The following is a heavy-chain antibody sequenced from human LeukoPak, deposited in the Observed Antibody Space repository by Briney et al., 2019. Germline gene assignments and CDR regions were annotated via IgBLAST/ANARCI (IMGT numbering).Heavy chain of an antibody. CDR2: IYSRVT. V-gene: IGHV4-4*07. Sequence: PSETLSLTCTVSGGSISNYYLSWIRQPAGKGLEWIGRIYSRVTTYNPSLKSRVTMSADTSRNHVSLTLNSVTAADTAVYYCASREGRVERRFDYWGQGTLVTVSS. CDR1: GGSISNYY. J-gene: IGHJ4*02. CDR3: ASREGRVERRFDY. D-gene: IGHD1-1*01.